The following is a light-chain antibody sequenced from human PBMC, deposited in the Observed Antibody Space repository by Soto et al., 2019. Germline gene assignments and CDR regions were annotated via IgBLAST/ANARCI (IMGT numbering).Light chain of an antibody. CDR3: AAWDDSLNGVV. J-gene: IGLJ2*01. Sequence: QLVLTQPPSASGTPGQRVTISCSGSNSNIGTNAVNWYHHLPGTAPKLFIYSNDQRPSGVPDRFSGSKSGTSGSLAISGLQSEDEADYYCAAWDDSLNGVVFGGGTKVTVL. V-gene: IGLV1-44*01. CDR2: SND. CDR1: NSNIGTNA.